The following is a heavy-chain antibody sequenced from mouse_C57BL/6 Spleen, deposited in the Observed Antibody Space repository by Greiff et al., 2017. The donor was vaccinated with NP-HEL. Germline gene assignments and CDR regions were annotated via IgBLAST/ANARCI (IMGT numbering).Heavy chain of an antibody. CDR2: ISSGGSYT. V-gene: IGHV5-6*01. Sequence: EVMLVESGGDLVKPGGSLKLSCAASGFTFSSYGMSWVRQTPDKRLEWVATISSGGSYTYYPDSVKGRFTISRDNAKNTLYLQMGSLKAEDTAMYYCARHEGWFAYWGQGTLVTVSA. CDR1: GFTFSSYG. CDR3: ARHEGWFAY. J-gene: IGHJ3*01.